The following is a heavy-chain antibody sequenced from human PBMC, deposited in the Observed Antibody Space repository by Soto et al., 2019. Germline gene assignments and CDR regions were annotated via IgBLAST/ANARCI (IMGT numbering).Heavy chain of an antibody. D-gene: IGHD5-12*01. V-gene: IGHV1-3*01. CDR2: INAGNGNT. J-gene: IGHJ4*02. CDR3: ARGSGMATIREIYYFDY. Sequence: ASVKVSCKASGYTFTSYAMHWVRQAPGQRLEWMGWINAGNGNTKYSQKFQGRVTITRDTSASTAYMELNSLRSEDTAVYYCARGSGMATIREIYYFDYWGQGTLVTVSS. CDR1: GYTFTSYA.